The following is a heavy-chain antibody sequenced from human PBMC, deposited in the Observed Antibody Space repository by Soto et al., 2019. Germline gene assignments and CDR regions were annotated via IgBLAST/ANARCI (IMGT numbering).Heavy chain of an antibody. CDR3: ARGGVGYTSGWFDP. V-gene: IGHV1-18*01. Sequence: QIQLVQSGAEVRKPGASVMVSCKASGYIFTSYGMSWVRQAPGQGLEWMGWITAYNGNTNYAQKVQGRITMTTDISTVTAYMEWRSLTSDDTAVYYGARGGVGYTSGWFDPWGQGTLVTVSS. D-gene: IGHD5-12*01. CDR1: GYIFTSYG. J-gene: IGHJ5*02. CDR2: ITAYNGNT.